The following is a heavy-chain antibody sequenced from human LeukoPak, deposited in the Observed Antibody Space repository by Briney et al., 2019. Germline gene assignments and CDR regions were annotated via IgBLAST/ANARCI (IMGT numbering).Heavy chain of an antibody. D-gene: IGHD3-3*01. CDR2: ISYDGSKK. CDR1: GFTFSSYA. J-gene: IGHJ3*02. Sequence: GGSLRLSCAASGFTFSSYAMHWVRQAPGKGLEWVAVISYDGSKKYYVDSVKGRFTISRDNSKNTLYLQMNSLRAEDTAVYYCARVFRPSLTVFIIRGAFDIWGQGTMVTVSS. CDR3: ARVFRPSLTVFIIRGAFDI. V-gene: IGHV3-30-3*01.